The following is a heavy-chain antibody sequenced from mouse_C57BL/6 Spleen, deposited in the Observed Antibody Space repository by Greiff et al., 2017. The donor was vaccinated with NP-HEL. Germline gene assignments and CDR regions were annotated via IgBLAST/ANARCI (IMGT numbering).Heavy chain of an antibody. Sequence: EVQGVESGEGLVKPGGSLKLSCAASGFTFSSYAMSWVRQTPEKRLEWVAYISSGGDYIYYADTVKGRFTISRDNARNTLYLRMSSLKSEDTAMYYCTRDQGNYAMDYWGQGTSVTVSS. CDR2: ISSGGDYI. D-gene: IGHD3-2*02. J-gene: IGHJ4*01. V-gene: IGHV5-9-1*02. CDR3: TRDQGNYAMDY. CDR1: GFTFSSYA.